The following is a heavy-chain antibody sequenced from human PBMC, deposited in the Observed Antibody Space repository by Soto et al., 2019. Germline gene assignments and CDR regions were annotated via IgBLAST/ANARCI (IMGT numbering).Heavy chain of an antibody. V-gene: IGHV4-31*03. Sequence: PSETLSLTCTVSGGSIGSGGYYWSGIRQHPGKGLEWIGYIYYSGSTNYNPSLKSRVTISVDTSKNQFSLKLSSVTAADTAVYYCATSIAARSYDYYYGMDVWGQGTTVTVS. CDR2: IYYSGST. CDR3: ATSIAARSYDYYYGMDV. CDR1: GGSIGSGGYY. D-gene: IGHD6-6*01. J-gene: IGHJ6*02.